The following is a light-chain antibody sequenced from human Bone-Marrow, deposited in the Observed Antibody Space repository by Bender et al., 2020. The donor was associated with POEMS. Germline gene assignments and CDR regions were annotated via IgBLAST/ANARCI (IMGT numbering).Light chain of an antibody. V-gene: IGLV3-25*03. Sequence: SYELTQPPSVSVSPGQTATITCSGDALSKQYISWYQQKTGQAPVVVIYKDRERPSGIPGRFSGSNSGTRATLTISGVQTEDEADYYCQSADVNGNYVFGTGTEVTVL. J-gene: IGLJ1*01. CDR1: ALSKQY. CDR2: KDR. CDR3: QSADVNGNYV.